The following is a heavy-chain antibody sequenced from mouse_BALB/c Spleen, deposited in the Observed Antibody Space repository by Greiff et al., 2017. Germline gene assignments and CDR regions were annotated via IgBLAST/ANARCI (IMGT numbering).Heavy chain of an antibody. J-gene: IGHJ1*01. V-gene: IGHV3-2*02. CDR3: ARCGPHWYFDV. CDR2: ISYSGST. CDR1: GYSITSDYA. Sequence: EVQLQESGPGLVKPSQSLSLTCTVTGYSITSDYAWNWIRQFPGNKLEWMGYISYSGSTSYNPSLKSRISITRDTSKNQFFLQLNSVTTEDTATYYCARCGPHWYFDVWGAGTTVTVSS.